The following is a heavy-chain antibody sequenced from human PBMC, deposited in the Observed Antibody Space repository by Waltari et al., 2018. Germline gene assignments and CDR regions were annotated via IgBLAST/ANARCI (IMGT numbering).Heavy chain of an antibody. Sequence: QVQLVQSGSELKKPGASVKVSCKASGYSFTSHAMNWVRQAPGQGLELMGWINTNTENPVYAQVFTGRFVFSLDTSVSTAYMEISSLKAEDTAVYYCARELLGGGAFDSWGQGTLVTVSS. CDR2: INTNTENP. CDR3: ARELLGGGAFDS. V-gene: IGHV7-4-1*02. J-gene: IGHJ4*02. D-gene: IGHD3-16*01. CDR1: GYSFTSHA.